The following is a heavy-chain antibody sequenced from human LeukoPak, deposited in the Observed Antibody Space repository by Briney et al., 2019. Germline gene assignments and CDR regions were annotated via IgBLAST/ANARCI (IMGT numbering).Heavy chain of an antibody. CDR1: GFTFTSFA. V-gene: IGHV3-23*01. CDR3: AKKESSGFSPLFGAFDI. D-gene: IGHD6-19*01. J-gene: IGHJ3*02. Sequence: GGSLRLSCAASGFTFTSFAMTWVRQAPGKGLEWVSTIGGRGGSTDYADSVKGRFTISRDNSKNTLYLQMNSLRAEDTAVYYCAKKESSGFSPLFGAFDIWGQGTMVTVSS. CDR2: IGGRGGST.